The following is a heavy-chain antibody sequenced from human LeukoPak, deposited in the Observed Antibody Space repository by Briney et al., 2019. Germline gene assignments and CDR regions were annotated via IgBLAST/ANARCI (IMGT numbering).Heavy chain of an antibody. CDR2: MNPNSGNT. D-gene: IGHD6-19*01. Sequence: GASVKVSCKASGYTFTSYDINWVRQATGQGLEWMGWMNPNSGNTGYAQKFQGRVTMTRNTSISTAYMELSSLRSEDTAVYYCARGLDPIAVAGGVYWGQGTLVTVSS. V-gene: IGHV1-8*01. CDR1: GYTFTSYD. CDR3: ARGLDPIAVAGGVY. J-gene: IGHJ4*02.